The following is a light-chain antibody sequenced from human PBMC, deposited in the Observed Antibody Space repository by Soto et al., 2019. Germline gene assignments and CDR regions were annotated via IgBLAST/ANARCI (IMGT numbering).Light chain of an antibody. Sequence: EIVMTQSPGTLSVSPGERATLSCRASQTFGSSYLAWYQQRPGQAPRLLIYGASSRATGIPDRFSGSGSGTDFTLTISSLQSEDFAVYYCQQYNSWPLTFGGGTKVDIK. CDR2: GAS. CDR1: QTFGSSY. J-gene: IGKJ4*01. CDR3: QQYNSWPLT. V-gene: IGKV3D-15*01.